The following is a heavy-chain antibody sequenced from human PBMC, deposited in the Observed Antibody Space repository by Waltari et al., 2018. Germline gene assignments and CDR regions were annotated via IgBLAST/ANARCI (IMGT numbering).Heavy chain of an antibody. D-gene: IGHD6-19*01. CDR3: ARGHSTGWYLSH. J-gene: IGHJ1*01. V-gene: IGHV4-59*01. Sequence: QVQLMESGPGLVRPSETLSLPCNVSGCSITSDYWSWVRQPPGKGLEWVGYIYHSGTTNYNPSLRSRVSISVDTSKTQFSLKLNYVTAADTAVYYCARGHSTGWYLSHWGRGALVTVSS. CDR1: GCSITSDY. CDR2: IYHSGTT.